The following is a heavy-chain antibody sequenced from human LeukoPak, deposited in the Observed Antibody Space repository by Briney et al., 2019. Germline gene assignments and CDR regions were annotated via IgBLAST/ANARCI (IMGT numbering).Heavy chain of an antibody. D-gene: IGHD3-9*01. CDR2: ISNNGGYT. V-gene: IGHV3-23*01. Sequence: GGSLRLSCAASGFTFSSSAMSWVRQAPGKGLEWVSAISNNGGYTYYADSVQGRFTISRDNSKSTLCLQMNSLRAEDTAVYYCAKAATYYDISTDLYYYYGMDVWGQGTTVTVSS. J-gene: IGHJ6*02. CDR3: AKAATYYDISTDLYYYYGMDV. CDR1: GFTFSSSA.